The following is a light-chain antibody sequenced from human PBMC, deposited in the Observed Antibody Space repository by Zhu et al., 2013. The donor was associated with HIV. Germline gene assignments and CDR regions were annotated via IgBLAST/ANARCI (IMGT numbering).Light chain of an antibody. CDR1: QSVNNY. CDR3: QQRYIWPPLT. V-gene: IGKV3-11*01. Sequence: EIVLTQSPATLSLSPGERATLSCRASQSVNNYLLWYQQKPGQPPRLLIYDASNRATGIPARFSGSGSGTDFTLTISSLEPEDFAVYYCQQRYIWPPLTFGGGTKVEIK. CDR2: DAS. J-gene: IGKJ4*01.